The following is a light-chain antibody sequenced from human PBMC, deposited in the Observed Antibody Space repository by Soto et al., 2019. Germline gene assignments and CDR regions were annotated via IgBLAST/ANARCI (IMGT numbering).Light chain of an antibody. CDR3: QHYNSYSEA. CDR1: QTISSW. Sequence: DIQMTPSPSTLSGSVVARVTITCRASQTISSWLAWYQQTPGKAPKLLIYKASTLKSGVPSRFSGSGSGTEFTLTISSLQPDDFATYYCQHYNSYSEAFGQGTKVDI. CDR2: KAS. J-gene: IGKJ1*01. V-gene: IGKV1-5*03.